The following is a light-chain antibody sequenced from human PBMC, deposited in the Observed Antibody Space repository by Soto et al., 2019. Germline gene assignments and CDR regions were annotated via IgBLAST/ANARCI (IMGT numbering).Light chain of an antibody. V-gene: IGLV1-47*01. Sequence: QSVLTQPPSASGTPGQRVTISCSGSSSNIGSNYVYWYQQLPGTAPKLLIYRNNQRPSGVPDRFSGSKSGTSASLAISGLRSEDESYYYSAAWDDSLSSPYVFVTVSMVTVL. J-gene: IGLJ1*01. CDR1: SSNIGSNY. CDR2: RNN. CDR3: AAWDDSLSSPYV.